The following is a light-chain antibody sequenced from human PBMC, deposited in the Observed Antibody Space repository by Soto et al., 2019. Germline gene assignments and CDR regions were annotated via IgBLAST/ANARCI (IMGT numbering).Light chain of an antibody. CDR2: AVS. CDR3: SSYTSSSTPYV. J-gene: IGLJ1*01. Sequence: QSALTQPASVSGSPGQSITISCTGTSSDVGGYNYVSWYQQHPGKAPKLMIYAVSNRPSGVSNRFSGSKSGNTASLTISGRPAEDEADYYCSSYTSSSTPYVFGTGTKVTVL. V-gene: IGLV2-14*01. CDR1: SSDVGGYNY.